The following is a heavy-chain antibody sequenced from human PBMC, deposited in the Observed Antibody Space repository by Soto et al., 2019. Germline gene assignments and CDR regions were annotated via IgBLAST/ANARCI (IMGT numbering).Heavy chain of an antibody. CDR1: GGSISSSSYY. V-gene: IGHV4-39*01. J-gene: IGHJ5*02. Sequence: SETLSLTCTVSGGSISSSSYYWGWIRQPPGKGLEWIGSIYYSGSTYYNPSLKSRVTISVDTSKNQFSLKLSSVTAADTAVYYCARLGAAARRKAPYNWFDPWGQGTLVTVSS. CDR3: ARLGAAARRKAPYNWFDP. D-gene: IGHD6-13*01. CDR2: IYYSGST.